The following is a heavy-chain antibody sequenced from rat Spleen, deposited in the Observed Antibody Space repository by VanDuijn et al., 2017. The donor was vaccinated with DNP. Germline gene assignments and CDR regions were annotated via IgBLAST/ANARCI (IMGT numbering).Heavy chain of an antibody. Sequence: EVLLQESGPGLVKPSQSLSLTCSVTGYSITSNHKWSWIRKFPGNELEWMGYINNAGSTNYNPSLKGRFSITRDTSKNQFFLQVNSVRNEDTATYYCAVQLGVFDYWGQGVMVIVSS. V-gene: IGHV3-3*01. D-gene: IGHD5-1*01. J-gene: IGHJ2*01. CDR1: GYSITSNHK. CDR3: AVQLGVFDY. CDR2: INNAGST.